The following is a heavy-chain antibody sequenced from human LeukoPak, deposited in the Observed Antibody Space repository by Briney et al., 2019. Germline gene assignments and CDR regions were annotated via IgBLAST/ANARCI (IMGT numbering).Heavy chain of an antibody. D-gene: IGHD1-26*01. CDR3: ARDPYSGNYGAYYYYYMDV. Sequence: GGSLRLSCAASGFTFDDYAMHWVRQAPGKGLEWVSGISWNSGSIGYADSVKGRFTISRDNAKNSLYLQMDSLRVEDTAEYYCARDPYSGNYGAYYYYYMDVWGKGTTVTVSS. V-gene: IGHV3-9*01. CDR1: GFTFDDYA. J-gene: IGHJ6*03. CDR2: ISWNSGSI.